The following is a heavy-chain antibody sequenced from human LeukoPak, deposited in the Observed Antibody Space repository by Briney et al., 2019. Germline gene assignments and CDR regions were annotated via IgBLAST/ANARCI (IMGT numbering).Heavy chain of an antibody. V-gene: IGHV4-38-2*02. CDR2: TYHSGST. D-gene: IGHD6-13*01. Sequence: PSETLSLTCTVSGGSISSGYYWGWIRQPPGKGLEWIGSTYHSGSTYYNPSLKGRVTISVDTSKNQFSLKLSSVTAADTAVYYCARDLEEQPHVGSWFDPWGQGTLVTVSS. J-gene: IGHJ5*02. CDR1: GGSISSGYY. CDR3: ARDLEEQPHVGSWFDP.